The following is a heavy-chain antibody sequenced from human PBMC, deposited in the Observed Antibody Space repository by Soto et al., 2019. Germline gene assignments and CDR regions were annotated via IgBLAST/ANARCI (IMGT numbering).Heavy chain of an antibody. CDR2: IKSKIDGGTT. CDR1: GFTFSNVW. J-gene: IGHJ4*02. Sequence: EAQLVESGGGLVKPGGSLRLSCAASGFTFSNVWMNWVRQAPGKGLEWVGRIKSKIDGGTTDYAAPVKGRFNISRDDSKNTLYLEMNSLKTEDTAVYYCTPLALKDKSGWYEVADWGQGTLVTVSS. V-gene: IGHV3-15*07. D-gene: IGHD6-19*01. CDR3: TPLALKDKSGWYEVAD.